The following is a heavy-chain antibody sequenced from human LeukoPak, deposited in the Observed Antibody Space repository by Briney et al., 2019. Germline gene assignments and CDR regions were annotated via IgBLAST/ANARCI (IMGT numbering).Heavy chain of an antibody. V-gene: IGHV4-4*02. CDR2: IYHSGST. CDR1: GGSISSSNW. CDR3: ARLRKDGPSPYYYYGMDV. Sequence: SGTLSLTCAVSGGSISSSNWWIWVRQPPGKGLEWIGEIYHSGSTNYNPSLKSRVTISVDKSKNQFSLKLSSVTAADTAVYYCARLRKDGPSPYYYYGMDVWGKGTTVTVSS. J-gene: IGHJ6*04. D-gene: IGHD4-17*01.